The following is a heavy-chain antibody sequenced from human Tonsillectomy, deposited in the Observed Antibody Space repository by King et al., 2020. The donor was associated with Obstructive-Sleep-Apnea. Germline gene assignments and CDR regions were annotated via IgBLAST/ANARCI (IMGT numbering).Heavy chain of an antibody. D-gene: IGHD6-13*01. J-gene: IGHJ4*02. CDR1: GFTFSSYA. CDR2: ISGSGGST. V-gene: IGHV3-23*04. CDR3: AKRSVAAAGFDY. Sequence: VQLVESGGGVVQPGGSLRLSCAASGFTFSSYAMSWVRQAPGKGLEWVSAISGSGGSTYYADSVKGRLTITRDKSKNTLYVQMNSLRAQDTAVYYCAKRSVAAAGFDYWGQGTLVTVSS.